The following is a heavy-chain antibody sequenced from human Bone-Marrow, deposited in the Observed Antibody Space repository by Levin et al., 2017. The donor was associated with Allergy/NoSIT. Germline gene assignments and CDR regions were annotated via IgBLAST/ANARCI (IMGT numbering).Heavy chain of an antibody. CDR2: IGRGGDT. CDR3: AKGGVGTDGGIDP. CDR1: GFTTYNQA. V-gene: IGHV3-23*01. D-gene: IGHD3-10*01. J-gene: IGHJ5*02. Sequence: PGGSLRLSCAASGFTTYNQAMTWVRQAPGKGLEWVSSIGRGGDTYYADSVRGHFIISRDTSKNTVYLQLDTLRPEDTALYYCAKGGVGTDGGIDPWGQGTLVTVSS.